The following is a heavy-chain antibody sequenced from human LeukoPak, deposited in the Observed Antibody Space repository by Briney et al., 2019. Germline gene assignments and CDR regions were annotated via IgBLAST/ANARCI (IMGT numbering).Heavy chain of an antibody. CDR1: GGTFSSYA. V-gene: IGHV1-69*13. Sequence: SSVKVSCKASGGTFSSYAISWVRQAPGQGLEWMGGIIPIFCTANYAQKFQGRVTITADESTSTAYMELSSLRSEDTAVYYCARTTDYGDYYYYYGMDVWGQGTTVTVSS. CDR3: ARTTDYGDYYYYYGMDV. CDR2: IIPIFCTA. J-gene: IGHJ6*02. D-gene: IGHD4-17*01.